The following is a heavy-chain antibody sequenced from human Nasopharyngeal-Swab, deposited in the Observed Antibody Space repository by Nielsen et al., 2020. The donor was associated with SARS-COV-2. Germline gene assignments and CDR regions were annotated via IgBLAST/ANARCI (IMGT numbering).Heavy chain of an antibody. J-gene: IGHJ4*02. CDR1: GGSFSGYY. CDR3: ARGGGSSGYYAPADY. CDR2: INHSGST. Sequence: GSLRLSCAVYGGSFSGYYWSWIRQPPGKGLEWIGEINHSGSTNYNPSLKSRVTISVDTSKNQFSLKLSSVTAADTAVYYCARGGGSSGYYAPADYWGQGTLVTVSS. V-gene: IGHV4-34*01. D-gene: IGHD3-22*01.